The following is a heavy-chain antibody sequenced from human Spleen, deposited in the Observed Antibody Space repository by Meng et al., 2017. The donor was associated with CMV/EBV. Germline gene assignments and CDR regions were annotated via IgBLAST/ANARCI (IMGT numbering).Heavy chain of an antibody. V-gene: IGHV3-7*01. J-gene: IGHJ4*02. Sequence: GGSLRLSCTASGFTFSSYWMSWVRQAPGKGLEWVANIKQDGTEKNYVDSMKGRLTISRDNAKSSLYLQMSSLRAEDTAVYYCARDSVGYFDLLDYWGQGTLVTVSS. D-gene: IGHD3-9*01. CDR3: ARDSVGYFDLLDY. CDR1: GFTFSSYW. CDR2: IKQDGTEK.